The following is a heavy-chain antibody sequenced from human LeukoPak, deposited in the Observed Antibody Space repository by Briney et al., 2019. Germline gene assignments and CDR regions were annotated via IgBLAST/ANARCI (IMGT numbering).Heavy chain of an antibody. J-gene: IGHJ3*02. CDR2: IYTSGST. CDR1: GGSISSGSYY. CDR3: ARDAKRYCSSTSCPDDAFDI. Sequence: SQTLSLTCTVSGGSISSGSYYWSWIRQPAGKGLEWIGRIYTSGSTNYNPSLKSRVNISVDTSKNQFSLKLSSVTAADTAVYYCARDAKRYCSSTSCPDDAFDIWGQGTMVTVSS. D-gene: IGHD2-2*01. V-gene: IGHV4-61*02.